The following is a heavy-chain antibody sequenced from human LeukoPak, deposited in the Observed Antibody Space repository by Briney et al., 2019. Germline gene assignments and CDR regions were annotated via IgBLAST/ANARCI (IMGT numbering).Heavy chain of an antibody. J-gene: IGHJ4*02. D-gene: IGHD5-24*01. CDR2: ISGSGGST. V-gene: IGHV3-23*01. Sequence: GGSLRLSCAASGFTFSSYAMSWVRQAPGKGLEWVSAISGSGGSTYYADSVKGRFTISRDNSKNSLYLQMNSLRAEDTAIYYCTRVGYIDEGIDYWGQGTLVTVSS. CDR3: TRVGYIDEGIDY. CDR1: GFTFSSYA.